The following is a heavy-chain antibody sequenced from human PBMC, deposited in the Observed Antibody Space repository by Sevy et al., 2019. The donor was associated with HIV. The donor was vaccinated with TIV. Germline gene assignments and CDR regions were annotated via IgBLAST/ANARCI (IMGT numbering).Heavy chain of an antibody. V-gene: IGHV1-2*02. D-gene: IGHD3-22*01. CDR2: INPNSGGT. J-gene: IGHJ6*02. Sequence: ASVKVSCKASGYTFTGYYMHWVRQAPGQGLEWMGWINPNSGGTNYAQKFQGRVTMTRDTSISTAYMELSRLRSDDTAVYYWARGLPYYYDSSGPYYYGMDVWGQGTTVTVSS. CDR3: ARGLPYYYDSSGPYYYGMDV. CDR1: GYTFTGYY.